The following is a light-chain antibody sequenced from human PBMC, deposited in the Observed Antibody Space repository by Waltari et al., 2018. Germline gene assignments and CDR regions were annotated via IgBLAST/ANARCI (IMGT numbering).Light chain of an antibody. Sequence: EIVLTQAPGPLSLSQGERAPLSCRPSQSVSRALAWYQQKPGQAPRLLIYGASNRATGIPDRFSGSGSGTDFSLTISSREPEEFAVYYCQHYLRLPATFGQGTKVEIK. CDR3: QHYLRLPAT. CDR2: GAS. V-gene: IGKV3-20*01. CDR1: QSVSRA. J-gene: IGKJ1*01.